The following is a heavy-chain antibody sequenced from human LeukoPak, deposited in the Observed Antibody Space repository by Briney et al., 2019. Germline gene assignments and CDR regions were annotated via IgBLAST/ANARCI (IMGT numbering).Heavy chain of an antibody. CDR3: ARSPSSSGFPGVDFDY. V-gene: IGHV4-30-2*01. Sequence: PSETLSLTCAVSGGSISSGGYSWSWIRQPPGKGLEWIGYIYHSGSTYYNPSLKSRVTISVDRSKNQFSLELSSVTAADTAVYYCARSPSSSGFPGVDFDYWGQGTLVTVSS. CDR1: GGSISSGGYS. D-gene: IGHD6-19*01. CDR2: IYHSGST. J-gene: IGHJ4*02.